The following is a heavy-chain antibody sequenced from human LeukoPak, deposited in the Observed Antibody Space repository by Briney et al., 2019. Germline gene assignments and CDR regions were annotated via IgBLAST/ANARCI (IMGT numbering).Heavy chain of an antibody. J-gene: IGHJ4*02. Sequence: GESLKISCKGSGYSFTSYWIGRVRQVPGKGLELMGIIYPGDSDTRYSPSFQGQVTISADKSISTAYLQWSSLKASDTAMYYCARQVEMATIPHFDYWGQGTLVTVSS. D-gene: IGHD5-24*01. CDR3: ARQVEMATIPHFDY. CDR2: IYPGDSDT. V-gene: IGHV5-51*01. CDR1: GYSFTSYW.